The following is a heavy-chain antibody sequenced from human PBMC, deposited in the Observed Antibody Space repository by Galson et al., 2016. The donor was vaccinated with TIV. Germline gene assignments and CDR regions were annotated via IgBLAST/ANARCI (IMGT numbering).Heavy chain of an antibody. Sequence: SVKVSCKVSGNSLNELVIHWVRQAPGKGLEWMGGFDPEVNKTVYAQMLQGRVTMAADTSRNTAYMELGSLRFEDTAVYYFATVAWFPGLPLDNWGQGTLVTVSS. V-gene: IGHV1-24*01. J-gene: IGHJ4*02. CDR2: FDPEVNKT. CDR3: ATVAWFPGLPLDN. CDR1: GNSLNELV. D-gene: IGHD3-22*01.